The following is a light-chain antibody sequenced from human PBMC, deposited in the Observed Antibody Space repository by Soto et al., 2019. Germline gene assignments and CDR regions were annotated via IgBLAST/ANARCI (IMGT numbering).Light chain of an antibody. Sequence: QSVLTQPPSASGSPGQSVTISCTGTYSDIGAYNYVSWYRQRPGEAPKLLIYEVTKRPSGVPDRIFVSKSGNTASLTVSGLQADDEADYYCSSFKGTNSFVFGTGTKVTVL. CDR2: EVT. V-gene: IGLV2-8*01. CDR3: SSFKGTNSFV. J-gene: IGLJ1*01. CDR1: YSDIGAYNY.